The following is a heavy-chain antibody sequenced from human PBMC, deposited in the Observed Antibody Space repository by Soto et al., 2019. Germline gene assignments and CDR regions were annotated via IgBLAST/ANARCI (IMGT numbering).Heavy chain of an antibody. CDR3: ARDHGVGYCSGGSCYSAYYYYYGMDV. D-gene: IGHD2-15*01. J-gene: IGHJ6*02. CDR2: ISYDGSNK. Sequence: PGGSLRLSCAASGFTFSSYAMHWVRQAPGKGLEWVAVISYDGSNKYYADSVKGRFTTSRDNSKNTLYLQMNSLRAEDTAVYYCARDHGVGYCSGGSCYSAYYYYYGMDVWGQGTTVTVSS. CDR1: GFTFSSYA. V-gene: IGHV3-30-3*01.